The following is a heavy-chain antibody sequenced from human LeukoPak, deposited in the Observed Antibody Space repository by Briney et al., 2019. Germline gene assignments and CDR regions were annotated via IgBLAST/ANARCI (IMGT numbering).Heavy chain of an antibody. CDR1: GYSFTSYW. CDR3: ARHDYSSSWYTNWSSYYYMDV. J-gene: IGHJ6*03. Sequence: PGESLKIPCKGSGYSFTSYWIGWVRQMPGKGLEWMGIIYPGDSDTRYSPSFQGQVTISADKSISTAYLQWSSLKASDTAMYYCARHDYSSSWYTNWSSYYYMDVWGKGTTVTVSS. D-gene: IGHD6-13*01. CDR2: IYPGDSDT. V-gene: IGHV5-51*01.